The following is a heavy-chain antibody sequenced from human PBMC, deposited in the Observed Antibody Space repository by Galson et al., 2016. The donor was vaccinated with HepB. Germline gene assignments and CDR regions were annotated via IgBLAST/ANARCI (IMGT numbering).Heavy chain of an antibody. CDR3: ARLILDNNGYHLDH. CDR2: VDPRNSFT. J-gene: IGHJ4*02. D-gene: IGHD3-22*01. V-gene: IGHV5-10-1*01. Sequence: QSGAEVTKTGESLKISCTAPGYTFSTYMITWVRQMPGKGLEWMGRVDPRNSFTNYSPSLQGHVTISADKSATTAYLQWSTLKASDTAVYYCARLILDNNGYHLDHWGQGTLVTVSS. CDR1: GYTFSTYM.